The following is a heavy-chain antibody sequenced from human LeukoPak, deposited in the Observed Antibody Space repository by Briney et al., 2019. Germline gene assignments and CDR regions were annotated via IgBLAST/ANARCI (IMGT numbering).Heavy chain of an antibody. Sequence: GGSLRLSCAASGFTFSSYSMNWVRQAPGKGLEWVSYISSSSSTIYYADSVKGRFTISRDNSKNTLYLQMNSLRAEDTAVYYCARGIGSSECYWGQGTLVTVSS. V-gene: IGHV3-48*01. CDR1: GFTFSSYS. D-gene: IGHD6-19*01. CDR2: ISSSSSTI. CDR3: ARGIGSSECY. J-gene: IGHJ4*02.